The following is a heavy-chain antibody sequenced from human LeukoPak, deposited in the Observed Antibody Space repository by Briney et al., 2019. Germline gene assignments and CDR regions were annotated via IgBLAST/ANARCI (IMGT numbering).Heavy chain of an antibody. V-gene: IGHV4-59*01. J-gene: IGHJ4*02. D-gene: IGHD5-24*01. Sequence: PSETLSLTCTVSGGSISGYYWTWMRQLPGKGLEWIGYIYDSGSTNQNPSLKSRVTISLDTSKNQFSLKLNSVTTADTAVYYCARSRDAYILGHWGQGILVTVSS. CDR2: IYDSGST. CDR3: ARSRDAYILGH. CDR1: GGSISGYY.